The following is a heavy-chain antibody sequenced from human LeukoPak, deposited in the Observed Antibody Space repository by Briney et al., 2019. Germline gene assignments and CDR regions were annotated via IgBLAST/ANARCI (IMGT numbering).Heavy chain of an antibody. Sequence: SETLSLTCTVPGGSISIYYTNCIRQPPGKGLEWIGKIYDDGSTNYNPSLASRVTISIDTSKRQVSMKLRSVTAAETAFYFCARRPHYYEANGYRKFYYYGMDVWGQGTTVIVSS. J-gene: IGHJ6*02. CDR3: ARRPHYYEANGYRKFYYYGMDV. D-gene: IGHD3-16*01. CDR1: GGSISIYY. V-gene: IGHV4-59*08. CDR2: IYDDGST.